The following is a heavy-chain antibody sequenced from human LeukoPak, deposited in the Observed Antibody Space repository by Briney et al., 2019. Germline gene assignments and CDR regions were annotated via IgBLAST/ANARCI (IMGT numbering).Heavy chain of an antibody. V-gene: IGHV4-39*01. CDR2: IYYSGST. J-gene: IGHJ4*02. CDR1: GGSISSSSYY. D-gene: IGHD3-16*01. Sequence: PSETLSLTRTVSGGSISSSSYYWGWIRQPPGKGLEWIGSIYYSGSTYYNPSLKSRVTISVDTSKNQFSLKLSSVTAADTAVYYCARLGVPLYYFDYWGQGTLVTVSS. CDR3: ARLGVPLYYFDY.